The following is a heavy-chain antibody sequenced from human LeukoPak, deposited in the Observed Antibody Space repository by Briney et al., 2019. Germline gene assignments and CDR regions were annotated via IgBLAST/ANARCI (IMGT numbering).Heavy chain of an antibody. CDR1: GYTFASYY. V-gene: IGHV1-46*01. Sequence: GASVKVSCKASGYTFASYYMHWVRQAPGQGLEWMGIINPSGGSTSYAQKFQGRVTMTRDTSTSTVYMELSSLRSEDTAVYYCARGGCSSSWPPTYYFDYWGQGTLVTVSS. CDR3: ARGGCSSSWPPTYYFDY. J-gene: IGHJ4*02. CDR2: INPSGGST. D-gene: IGHD6-13*01.